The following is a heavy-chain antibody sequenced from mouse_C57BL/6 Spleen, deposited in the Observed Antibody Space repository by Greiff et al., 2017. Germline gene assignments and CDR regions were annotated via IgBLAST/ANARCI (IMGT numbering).Heavy chain of an antibody. J-gene: IGHJ4*01. Sequence: EVQLVESGEGLVKPGGSLKLSCAASGFTFSSYAMSWVRQTPEKRLEWVAYISSGGDYIYYADTVKGRFTISRDNARNTLYLQMSSLKSEDTAMYYCTREDYSNYDYYAMDYWGQGTSVTVSS. CDR3: TREDYSNYDYYAMDY. V-gene: IGHV5-9-1*02. D-gene: IGHD2-5*01. CDR1: GFTFSSYA. CDR2: ISSGGDYI.